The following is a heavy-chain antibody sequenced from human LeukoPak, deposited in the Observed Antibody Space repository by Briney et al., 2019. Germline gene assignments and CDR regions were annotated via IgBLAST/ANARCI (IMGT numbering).Heavy chain of an antibody. CDR3: ARGGGGITMIQKARFDY. CDR2: INHSGST. CDR1: GGSFSGYY. V-gene: IGHV4-34*01. D-gene: IGHD3-22*01. J-gene: IGHJ4*02. Sequence: SETLSLTCAVYGGSFSGYYWSWIRQPPGKGLEWIGEINHSGSTNYNPSLKSRVTISVDTSKNQFSLKLSSVPAADTAVYYCARGGGGITMIQKARFDYWGQGTLVTVSS.